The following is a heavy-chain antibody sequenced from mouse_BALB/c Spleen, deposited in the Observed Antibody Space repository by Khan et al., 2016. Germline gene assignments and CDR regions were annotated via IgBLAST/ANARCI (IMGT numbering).Heavy chain of an antibody. CDR1: GYTFTNYG. CDR3: ASDFDYGFVY. V-gene: IGHV9-1*02. J-gene: IGHJ3*01. CDR2: INIYTGEP. D-gene: IGHD2-4*01. Sequence: QIQLVQSGPELKKPGETVKISCKASGYTFTNYGMSWVKQAPGKGLKWMGWINIYTGEPTYADDFKGRFAFSLETSASTAYLQINNLKNEDMATYVCASDFDYGFVYWGQGTLVTVSA.